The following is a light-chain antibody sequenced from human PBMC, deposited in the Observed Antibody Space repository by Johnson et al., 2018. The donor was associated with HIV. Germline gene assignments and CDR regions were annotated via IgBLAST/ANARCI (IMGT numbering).Light chain of an antibody. CDR1: SSNIGNNY. CDR2: DNN. CDR3: GTWDSSLSAYYV. Sequence: QSVLTQPPSVSAAPGQKVTISCSGSSSNIGNNYVSWYQQLPGTAPTLLIYDNNKRPSGIPDRFSASKSGTSATLGITGLQTGDEADYYCGTWDSSLSAYYVFGTGTKVTVL. J-gene: IGLJ1*01. V-gene: IGLV1-51*01.